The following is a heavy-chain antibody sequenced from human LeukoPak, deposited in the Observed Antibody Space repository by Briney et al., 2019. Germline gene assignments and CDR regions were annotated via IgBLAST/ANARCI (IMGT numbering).Heavy chain of an antibody. CDR2: IYYSGST. D-gene: IGHD6-13*01. CDR1: GGSISSSSYY. CDR3: ARDSIAAAGTQIDAFDI. V-gene: IGHV4-39*07. Sequence: PSETLSLTCTVSGGSISSSSYYWGWIRQPPGKGLEWIGSIYYSGSTYYNPSLKSRVTISVDTSKDQFSLKLSSVTAADTAVYYCARDSIAAAGTQIDAFDIWGQGTMVTVSS. J-gene: IGHJ3*02.